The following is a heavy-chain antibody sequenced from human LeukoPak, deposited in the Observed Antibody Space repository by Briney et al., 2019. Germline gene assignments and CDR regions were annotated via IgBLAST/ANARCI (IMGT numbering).Heavy chain of an antibody. CDR1: GFTFSRYE. V-gene: IGHV3-48*03. J-gene: IGHJ4*02. CDR3: AREAIAAAGKPFDY. D-gene: IGHD6-13*01. Sequence: PGGSLRLSCAASGFTFSRYEMNWVRQAPGKGLEWVSYISSSGSTIYYADSVKGRFTISRDNAKNSLYLQMNSLRAEDTAVYYCAREAIAAAGKPFDYWGQGTLVTVSS. CDR2: ISSSGSTI.